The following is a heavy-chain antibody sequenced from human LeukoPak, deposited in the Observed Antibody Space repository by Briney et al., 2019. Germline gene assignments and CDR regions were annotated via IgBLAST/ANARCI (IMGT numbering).Heavy chain of an antibody. J-gene: IGHJ4*02. CDR1: GFTFSSYA. CDR2: ISSSGANT. CDR3: AKRDRPCSCDCSAPYYFDY. V-gene: IGHV3-23*01. D-gene: IGHD2-21*02. Sequence: HPGGSLRLSCAASGFTFSSYAMSWVRQAPGKGLEWVSSISSSGANTYYADSVKGRFTIARGNSKNTLYLQMSSLRAEDTAVYYCAKRDRPCSCDCSAPYYFDYWGQGTLVTVSS.